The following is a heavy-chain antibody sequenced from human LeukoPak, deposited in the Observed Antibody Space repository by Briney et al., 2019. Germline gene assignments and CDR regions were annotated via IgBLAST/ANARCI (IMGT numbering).Heavy chain of an antibody. D-gene: IGHD6-13*01. CDR2: IYSGGST. V-gene: IGHV3-53*01. CDR3: ARSSSWGLLDY. J-gene: IGHJ4*02. Sequence: GGSLRLSCAASGFTVSSNYMSWVRQAPGKGLEWVSVIYSGGSTYYADSVKGRFTISRDNSKNTLYLQMNSLRTEDTAVYYCARSSSWGLLDYWGQGTLVTVSS. CDR1: GFTVSSNY.